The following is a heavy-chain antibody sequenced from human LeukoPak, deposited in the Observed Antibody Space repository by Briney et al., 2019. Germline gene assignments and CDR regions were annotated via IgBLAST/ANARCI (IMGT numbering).Heavy chain of an antibody. CDR3: ARDQVGGFFDY. Sequence: GGYLRLSCVASGFAVSSNYMNWVRQAPGKGLEWVSAIFSASRKYYADSVKGRFTISRDNSKNTLYLQMNSLRAEDTAIYYCARDQVGGFFDYWGQGTLVTVSS. J-gene: IGHJ4*02. D-gene: IGHD3-16*01. CDR2: IFSASRK. V-gene: IGHV3-66*01. CDR1: GFAVSSNY.